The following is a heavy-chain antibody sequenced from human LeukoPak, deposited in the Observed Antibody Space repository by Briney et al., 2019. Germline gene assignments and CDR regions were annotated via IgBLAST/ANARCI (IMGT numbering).Heavy chain of an antibody. D-gene: IGHD3/OR15-3a*01. CDR2: ISRSSKTI. V-gene: IGHV3-48*04. CDR1: GLTFSSHS. CDR3: ARDRRDWLVIDS. J-gene: IGHJ4*02. Sequence: GGSLRLSCAASGLTFSSHSMNWVRQAPGRGLEWISYISRSSKTISYADSVKGRFTISRDNAKNSLFLQMDSLRVEDTAVYYCARDRRDWLVIDSWGQGTLVTVSS.